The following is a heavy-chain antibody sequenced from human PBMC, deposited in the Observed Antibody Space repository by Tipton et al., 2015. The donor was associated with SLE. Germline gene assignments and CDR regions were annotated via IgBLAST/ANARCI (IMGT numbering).Heavy chain of an antibody. CDR1: GFTFGDYA. CDR3: TRKVLVGINYYYYMDV. D-gene: IGHD2-21*01. J-gene: IGHJ6*03. V-gene: IGHV3-49*04. CDR2: IRSKAYGGTT. Sequence: SLRLSCTASGFTFGDYAMSWVRQAPGKGLEWVGFIRSKAYGGTTEYAASVKGRFTISRDDSKSIAYLQMDSLKTEDTAVYSCTRKVLVGINYYYYMDVWGKGTTVTVSS.